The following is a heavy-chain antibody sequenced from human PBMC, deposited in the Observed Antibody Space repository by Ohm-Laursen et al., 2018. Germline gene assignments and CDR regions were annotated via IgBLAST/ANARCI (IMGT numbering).Heavy chain of an antibody. CDR2: ISSSSSYI. D-gene: IGHD4-17*01. CDR3: ARDHYGDGDLGDY. CDR1: GFTFSSYS. V-gene: IGHV3-21*01. J-gene: IGHJ4*02. Sequence: SLRLSCTASGFTFSSYSMNWVRQAPGKGLEWVSSISSSSSYIYYADSVKGRFTISRDNAKNSLYLQMNSLRAEDTAVYYCARDHYGDGDLGDYWGQGTLVTVSS.